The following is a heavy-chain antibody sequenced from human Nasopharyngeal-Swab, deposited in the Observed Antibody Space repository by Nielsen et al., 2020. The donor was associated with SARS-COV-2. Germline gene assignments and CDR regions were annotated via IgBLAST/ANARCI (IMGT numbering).Heavy chain of an antibody. CDR1: GFTFSSND. J-gene: IGHJ6*03. Sequence: GESLKISCAASGFTFSSNDMHWVRLPRGKGLEWVSAIGAAGGTYYPDSVKGRFTISRENAKNSLYLQMNSLRAEETAIYYCVKGMPQSGGMDVWGKGTTVSVSS. CDR2: IGAAGGT. CDR3: VKGMPQSGGMDV. V-gene: IGHV3-13*01. D-gene: IGHD2-2*01.